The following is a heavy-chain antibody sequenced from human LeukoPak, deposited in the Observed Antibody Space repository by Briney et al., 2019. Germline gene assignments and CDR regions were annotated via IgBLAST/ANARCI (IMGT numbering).Heavy chain of an antibody. Sequence: SETLSLTCAVYGGSFSGYYWSWIRQPPGKGLEWIGEINHSGSTNYNPSLKSRVTMSVDTSKNQFSLKLSSVTAADTAVYYCARVRGDYYGSDNWFDPWGQGTLVTVSS. D-gene: IGHD3-10*01. CDR1: GGSFSGYY. CDR3: ARVRGDYYGSDNWFDP. V-gene: IGHV4-34*01. CDR2: INHSGST. J-gene: IGHJ5*02.